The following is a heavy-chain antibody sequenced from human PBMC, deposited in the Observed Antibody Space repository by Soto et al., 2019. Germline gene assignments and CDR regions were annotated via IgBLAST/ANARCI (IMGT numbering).Heavy chain of an antibody. D-gene: IGHD3-16*01. J-gene: IGHJ1*01. V-gene: IGHV1-69*01. CDR1: GGTFSSYA. CDR2: IIPIFGTA. CDR3: ARRRISSYSVWGEAEYFQH. Sequence: QVQLVQSGAEVKKPGSSVKVSCKASGGTFSSYAISWVRQSLGQGLEWMGGIIPIFGTANYAQKFQGRVTITADESTSTAYMELSSLRSEDTAVYYCARRRISSYSVWGEAEYFQHWGQGTLVTVSS.